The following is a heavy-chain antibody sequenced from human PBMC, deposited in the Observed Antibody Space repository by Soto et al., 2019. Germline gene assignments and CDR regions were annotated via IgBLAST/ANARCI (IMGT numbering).Heavy chain of an antibody. V-gene: IGHV3-30*18. CDR2: ISYDGSNK. J-gene: IGHJ4*02. Sequence: GGSLRLSCAASGFTFSSYGMHWVRQAPGKGLEWVAVISYDGSNKYYADSVKGRFTISRDNSKNTLYLQMNSLRAEDTAVYYCAKDSFRITMISSLCFDYWGQGTLVTVSS. CDR3: AKDSFRITMISSLCFDY. CDR1: GFTFSSYG. D-gene: IGHD3-22*01.